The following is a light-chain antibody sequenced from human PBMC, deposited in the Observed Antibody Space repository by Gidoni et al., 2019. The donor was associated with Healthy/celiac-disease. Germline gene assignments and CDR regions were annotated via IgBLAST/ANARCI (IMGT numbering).Light chain of an antibody. CDR1: SSDVGGYNY. CDR3: SSYTSSSTLV. CDR2: EVS. V-gene: IGLV2-14*01. Sequence: SVSGSPGQSITISCTGTSSDVGGYNYVSWYQQHPGKAPKLMIYEVSNRPSGVSNRFSGSKSGNTASLTISGLQAEDEADYYCSSYTSSSTLVFGGGTKLTVL. J-gene: IGLJ3*02.